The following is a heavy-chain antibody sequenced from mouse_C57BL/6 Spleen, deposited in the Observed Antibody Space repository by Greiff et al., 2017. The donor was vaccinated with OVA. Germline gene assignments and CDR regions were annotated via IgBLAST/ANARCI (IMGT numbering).Heavy chain of an antibody. CDR3: TLIYYEYDGYAMDY. V-gene: IGHV1-55*01. D-gene: IGHD2-4*01. CDR2: IYPGSGST. Sequence: VQLQQPGAELVKPGASVKMSCKASGYTFTSYWITWVKQRPGQGLEWIGDIYPGSGSTNYNEKFKSKATLTVDTSSSTAYMQLSSLTSEDSAFYYGTLIYYEYDGYAMDYWGQGTSVTVSS. CDR1: GYTFTSYW. J-gene: IGHJ4*01.